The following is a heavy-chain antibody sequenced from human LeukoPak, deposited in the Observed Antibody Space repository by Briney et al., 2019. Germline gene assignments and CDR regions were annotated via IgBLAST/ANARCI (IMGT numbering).Heavy chain of an antibody. CDR3: ARSLDY. V-gene: IGHV3-30-3*01. Sequence: GRSLRLSCAASGFTFGSYAMDWIRQAPGKGLEWVAVISYDGSKKYYADSVRGRFTISRDNSKNTVYLQMNSLRGDDTAVYYCARSLDYWGQGTLVTVSS. J-gene: IGHJ4*02. CDR1: GFTFGSYA. CDR2: ISYDGSKK.